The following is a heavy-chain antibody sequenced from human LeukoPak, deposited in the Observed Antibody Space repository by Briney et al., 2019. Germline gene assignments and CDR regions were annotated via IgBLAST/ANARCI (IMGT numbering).Heavy chain of an antibody. D-gene: IGHD2-15*01. Sequence: PSETLSLTCTVSGGSIRSYYWSWIRQPAGKGLEWIGRIYTTGSTNYNPSLKSRVTMSVDTSNNQFSLKLSSVTAADTAVYYCARVLRYCSGGNCYSGGLGYMDVWGKGTTVTISS. J-gene: IGHJ6*03. CDR2: IYTTGST. CDR1: GGSIRSYY. V-gene: IGHV4-4*07. CDR3: ARVLRYCSGGNCYSGGLGYMDV.